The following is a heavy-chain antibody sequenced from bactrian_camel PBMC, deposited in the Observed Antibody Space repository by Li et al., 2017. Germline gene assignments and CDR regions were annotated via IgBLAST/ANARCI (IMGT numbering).Heavy chain of an antibody. J-gene: IGHJ4*01. CDR2: IYIDGSYE. Sequence: LVESGGGSVQVGGTLRLTCTASGVPQSSHVMGWFRQTPGKEREAVASIYIDGSYEYVADALKGRFTIPKSIAKNTIYLEMTSLKPEDTAMYYCAAGVDQRPWRDGDLAAVHYWGQGTQVTVS. CDR1: GVPQSSHV. CDR3: AAGVDQRPWRDGDLAAVHY. V-gene: IGHV3-2*01. D-gene: IGHD3*01.